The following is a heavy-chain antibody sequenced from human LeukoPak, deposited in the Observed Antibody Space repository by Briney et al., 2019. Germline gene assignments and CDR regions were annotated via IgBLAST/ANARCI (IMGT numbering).Heavy chain of an antibody. J-gene: IGHJ4*02. CDR1: GFTFSSYG. D-gene: IGHD6-19*01. CDR2: IWYDGSNK. Sequence: GGSLRLSCAASGFTFSSYGMHWARQAPGKGLEWVAVIWYDGSNKYYADSVKGRFTISRDNAKNSVYLQMNSLRAEDTGVYYCARGLAVSSNYWGQGTLVTVAS. V-gene: IGHV3-33*01. CDR3: ARGLAVSSNY.